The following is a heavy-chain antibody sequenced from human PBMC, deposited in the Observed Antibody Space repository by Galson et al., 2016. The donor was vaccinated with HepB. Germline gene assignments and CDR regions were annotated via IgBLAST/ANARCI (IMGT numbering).Heavy chain of an antibody. Sequence: QSGAEVKKPGESLKISCKDSENSFTTYWISWVRQMPGRGLEWMRTIDPSDSSTDYSPSFQGHVTISVDRSISTAYLQWSSLKASDTAMYYCARQSFIAGRRGLKHNWFDPWGQGTLVTVSS. CDR2: IDPSDSST. D-gene: IGHD6-6*01. J-gene: IGHJ5*02. V-gene: IGHV5-10-1*01. CDR3: ARQSFIAGRRGLKHNWFDP. CDR1: ENSFTTYW.